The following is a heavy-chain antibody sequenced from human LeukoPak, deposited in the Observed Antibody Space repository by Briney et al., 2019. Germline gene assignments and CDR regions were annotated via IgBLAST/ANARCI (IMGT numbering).Heavy chain of an antibody. J-gene: IGHJ3*02. CDR3: ARDVEGGTFDI. Sequence: GGSLGLSCAASGFTFSRFWMNWVRQAPGRGLEWVANIDQSGGRNNYVDSVKGRFTISRDNAENSLFLEMSSLRADDTAVYFCARDVEGGTFDIWGQGTTVTVSS. V-gene: IGHV3-7*05. CDR2: IDQSGGRN. D-gene: IGHD3-16*01. CDR1: GFTFSRFW.